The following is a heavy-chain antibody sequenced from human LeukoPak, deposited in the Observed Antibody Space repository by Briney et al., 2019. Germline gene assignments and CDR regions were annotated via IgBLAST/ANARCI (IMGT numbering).Heavy chain of an antibody. V-gene: IGHV5-51*01. D-gene: IGHD3-10*01. Sequence: GESLKISCQASGYSFTSSWIGWARQMPGKDLEWMAIINPGDSDTRYSPSFQGQVTLSADKSISTVYLQWGSLKASDTAMYYCARQPGAGWFDPWGQGTLVTVSS. CDR3: ARQPGAGWFDP. CDR2: INPGDSDT. CDR1: GYSFTSSW. J-gene: IGHJ5*02.